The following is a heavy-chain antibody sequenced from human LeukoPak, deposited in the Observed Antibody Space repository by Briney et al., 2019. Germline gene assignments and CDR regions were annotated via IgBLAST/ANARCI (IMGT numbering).Heavy chain of an antibody. Sequence: GGSLRLSCAASGFTFSSYGMHWVRQAPGMGLEWVSTISGSGGSTYYAGSVKGRFTISRDNSKNTLYLQMNSLRAEDTAVCYCAKEDFDFRNSLYDYYMDVWGKGTTVTVSS. CDR3: AKEDFDFRNSLYDYYMDV. CDR1: GFTFSSYG. CDR2: ISGSGGST. J-gene: IGHJ6*03. V-gene: IGHV3-23*01. D-gene: IGHD3/OR15-3a*01.